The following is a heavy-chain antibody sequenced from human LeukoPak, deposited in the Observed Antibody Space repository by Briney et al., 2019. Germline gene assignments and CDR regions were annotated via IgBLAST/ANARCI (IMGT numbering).Heavy chain of an antibody. CDR1: GLTFSSYG. D-gene: IGHD4-17*01. CDR2: ISGSGGST. V-gene: IGHV3-23*01. Sequence: GGSLRLSCAASGLTFSSYGMSWVRQAPGKGLEWVSAISGSGGSTYYADSVKGRFTISRDNAKNSLYLQMNSLRAEDTAVYYCARDPLDYGDSIDYWGQGTLVTVSS. J-gene: IGHJ4*02. CDR3: ARDPLDYGDSIDY.